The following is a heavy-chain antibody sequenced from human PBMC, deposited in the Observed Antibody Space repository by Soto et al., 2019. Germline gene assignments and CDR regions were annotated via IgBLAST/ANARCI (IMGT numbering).Heavy chain of an antibody. J-gene: IGHJ4*02. CDR1: GFSFSDYY. V-gene: IGHV3-11*01. CDR2: ISFSDNSI. CDR3: AIDIEPPGLFFDY. Sequence: QVQLVESGGGLVKPGGSLRLSCAASGFSFSDYYMSWIRQAPGKGLEWVSYISFSDNSIYYADSVKGRFTISRDNAKNSLYLQMNILRAEDTAVYYCAIDIEPPGLFFDYWGQGTLVTVSS. D-gene: IGHD6-13*01.